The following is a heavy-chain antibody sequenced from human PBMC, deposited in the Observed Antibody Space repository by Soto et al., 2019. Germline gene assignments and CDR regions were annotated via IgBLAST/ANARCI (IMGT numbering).Heavy chain of an antibody. CDR2: ISAYNGKI. J-gene: IGHJ4*01. V-gene: IGHV1-18*01. Sequence: ASVKVSCKASGYTFTSYGISWVRQAPGQGLEWMGWISAYNGKINYAQKLQGRVTMTTDTSTSTAYMELRSLRSEDTAVYYCARDQGGTYYDYVWGSYRPASFDYWG. CDR3: ARDQGGTYYDYVWGSYRPASFDY. CDR1: GYTFTSYG. D-gene: IGHD3-16*02.